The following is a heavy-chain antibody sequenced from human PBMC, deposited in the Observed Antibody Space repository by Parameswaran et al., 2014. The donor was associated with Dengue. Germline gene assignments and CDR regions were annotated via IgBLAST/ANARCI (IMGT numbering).Heavy chain of an antibody. D-gene: IGHD3-22*01. J-gene: IGHJ4*02. V-gene: IGHV1-24*01. CDR2: FDPEDGET. Sequence: WVRQAPGQGLEWMGGFDPEDGETIYAQKFQGRVTMTEDTSTDTAYMELSSLRSEDTAVYYCATWGNYYDSSGYYSLGYWGQGTLVTVSS. CDR3: ATWGNYYDSSGYYSLGY.